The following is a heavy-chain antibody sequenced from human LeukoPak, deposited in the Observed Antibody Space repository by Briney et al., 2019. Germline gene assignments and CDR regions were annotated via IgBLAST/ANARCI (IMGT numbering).Heavy chain of an antibody. CDR3: ARDSERSSSFAFDI. Sequence: GGSLRLSCAASGFRFSSYWMSWVRQAPGKGLEWVANINLDGSEKSYVDSVEGRFTISRDNAKNSLYLQMNSLRGEDTAVHYCARDSERSSSFAFDIWGQGTMVTASS. CDR2: INLDGSEK. CDR1: GFRFSSYW. J-gene: IGHJ3*02. D-gene: IGHD3-3*02. V-gene: IGHV3-7*01.